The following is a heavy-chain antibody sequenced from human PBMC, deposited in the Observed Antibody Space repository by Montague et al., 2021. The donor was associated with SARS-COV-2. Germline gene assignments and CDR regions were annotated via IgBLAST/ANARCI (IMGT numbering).Heavy chain of an antibody. Sequence: TLSLTCTVSGGSISSGGYYWSWIRQHPGKGLEWIGYIYYSGSTYYNPSLKSRVTISVDTSKNQFSLKLSSVTAADTAVYYCARDLGNLYDFRSTSYGMDVWDQGTTVTVSS. J-gene: IGHJ6*02. CDR2: IYYSGST. CDR3: ARDLGNLYDFRSTSYGMDV. V-gene: IGHV4-31*03. D-gene: IGHD3-3*01. CDR1: GGSISSGGYY.